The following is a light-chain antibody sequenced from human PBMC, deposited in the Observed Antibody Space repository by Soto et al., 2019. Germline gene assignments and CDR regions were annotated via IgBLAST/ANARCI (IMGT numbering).Light chain of an antibody. CDR3: QQYSSYSQYT. J-gene: IGKJ2*01. Sequence: DIQMTQSPSTLPASVGDRVTITCRASQSINSWLAWYQHKPGKAPKVLIYEASTLESGVPSRFSGSGFGTEFSLTISSLQPDDFATYYCQQYSSYSQYTFGQGTKLQIK. CDR1: QSINSW. CDR2: EAS. V-gene: IGKV1-5*03.